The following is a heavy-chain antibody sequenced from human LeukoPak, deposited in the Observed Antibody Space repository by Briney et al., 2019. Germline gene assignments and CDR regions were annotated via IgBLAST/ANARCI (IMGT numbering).Heavy chain of an antibody. Sequence: HAGGSLRLSCAASGFTFSSSVMSWVRQAPGKGLEWVSDIGGSRGTTNYADSVKGRFTISRDNSKNTLYLQMNSLRDEDTAVYYCARDRDSGDYTAAPGDYWGQGTLVTVSS. CDR2: IGGSRGTT. V-gene: IGHV3-23*01. CDR3: ARDRDSGDYTAAPGDY. J-gene: IGHJ4*02. CDR1: GFTFSSSV. D-gene: IGHD4-17*01.